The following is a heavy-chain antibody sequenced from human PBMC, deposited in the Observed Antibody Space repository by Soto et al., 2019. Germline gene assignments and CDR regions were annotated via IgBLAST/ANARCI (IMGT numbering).Heavy chain of an antibody. CDR2: INDVGTTT. CDR3: ASLSAPVDH. D-gene: IGHD6-25*01. J-gene: IGHJ4*02. V-gene: IGHV3-74*01. CDR1: GFNFNYSW. Sequence: ALLVESGGGLVQPGGSLRLSCAASGFNFNYSWMHWVRQAPGKGLVWVSEINDVGTTTNYGDFVKGRFTISRDNAKNTLYLQMTSLRPEDTAVYFCASLSAPVDHWGQGTLVTVSS.